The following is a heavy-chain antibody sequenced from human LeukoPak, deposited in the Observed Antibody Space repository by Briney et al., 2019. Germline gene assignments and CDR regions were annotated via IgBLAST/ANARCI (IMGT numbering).Heavy chain of an antibody. CDR3: ARDRVGSKYFDS. D-gene: IGHD2-15*01. CDR1: GFTFSTFG. CDR2: IWSDGSNK. V-gene: IGHV3-33*01. J-gene: IGHJ4*02. Sequence: GGSLRLSCAASGFTFSTFGMHWVRQAPGKGLEWVAVIWSDGSNKFYADSVKGRFTISRDNSKNTLFLQMNSLRAEDTALYSCARDRVGSKYFDSWGQGTLVTVSS.